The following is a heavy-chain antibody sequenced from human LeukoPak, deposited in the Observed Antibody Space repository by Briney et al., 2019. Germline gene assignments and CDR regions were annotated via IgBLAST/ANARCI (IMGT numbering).Heavy chain of an antibody. Sequence: GGSLRLSCVASGLTFSDNYMSWIRQAPGKGLEWVSYISSSSSYRNHADSVRDRFTISRDNAKNSVYLQMNRLRVEDTAVYYCARDRESDYWGQGTLVTVSS. J-gene: IGHJ4*02. CDR2: ISSSSSYR. CDR1: GLTFSDNY. CDR3: ARDRESDY. V-gene: IGHV3-11*05.